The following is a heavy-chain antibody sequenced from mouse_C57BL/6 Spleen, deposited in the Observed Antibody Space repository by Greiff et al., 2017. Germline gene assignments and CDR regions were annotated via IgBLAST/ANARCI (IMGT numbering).Heavy chain of an antibody. CDR1: GYTFTSYW. V-gene: IGHV1-64*01. CDR3: APITTVVATGAMDY. J-gene: IGHJ4*01. Sequence: VQLQQPGPELVKPGASVKLSCKASGYTFTSYWMHWVKQRPGQGLEWIGMIHPNSGSTNYNEKFKSKATLTVDKSSSPAYMQLSSLTSEDSAVYYCAPITTVVATGAMDYWGQGTSVTVSS. CDR2: IHPNSGST. D-gene: IGHD1-1*01.